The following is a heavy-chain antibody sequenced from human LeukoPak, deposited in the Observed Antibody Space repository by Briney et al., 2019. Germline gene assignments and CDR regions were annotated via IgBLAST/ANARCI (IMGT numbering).Heavy chain of an antibody. Sequence: GGSLRLSCAASGFTFRDHYMDLVRQAPGKGLEWIGRVRNKVNRYSTEYAASVKGRFTISRDDSKNSLYLQMDSLKTDDTAVYYCAQSSGFYWGQGTLVTVSS. D-gene: IGHD3-22*01. CDR3: AQSSGFY. V-gene: IGHV3-72*01. CDR1: GFTFRDHY. J-gene: IGHJ4*02. CDR2: VRNKVNRYST.